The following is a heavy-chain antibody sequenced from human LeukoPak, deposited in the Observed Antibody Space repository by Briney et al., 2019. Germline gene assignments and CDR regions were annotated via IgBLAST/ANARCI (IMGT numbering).Heavy chain of an antibody. CDR2: IIPIFGTA. CDR3: ARGYGDYAYYYYMDV. J-gene: IGHJ6*03. D-gene: IGHD4-17*01. V-gene: IGHV1-69*13. Sequence: GASVKVSCKASGGTFSSYAISWVRQAPGQGLEWMGGIIPIFGTANYAQKFQGRVTITADESTSTAYTELSSLRSEDTAVYYCARGYGDYAYYYYMDVWGKGTTVTVSS. CDR1: GGTFSSYA.